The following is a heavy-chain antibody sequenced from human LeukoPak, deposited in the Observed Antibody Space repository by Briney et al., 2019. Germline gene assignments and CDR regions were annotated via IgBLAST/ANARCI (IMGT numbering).Heavy chain of an antibody. CDR3: ARISRYYGSGSYSHFDY. CDR2: IDWDDDK. V-gene: IGHV2-70*01. D-gene: IGHD3-10*01. J-gene: IGHJ4*02. Sequence: SGPTLVNPTQTLTLTCTFSGFSLRTSGMCVSWIRQPPGKALEWLALIDWDDDKYYSTSLKTRLTISKDTSKNQVVLTMTNMDPVDTATYYCARISRYYGSGSYSHFDYWGQGTLVTVSS. CDR1: GFSLRTSGMC.